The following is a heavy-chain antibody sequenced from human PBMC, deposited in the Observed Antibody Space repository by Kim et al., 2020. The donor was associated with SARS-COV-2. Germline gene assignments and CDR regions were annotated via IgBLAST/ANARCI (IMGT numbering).Heavy chain of an antibody. V-gene: IGHV3-30*18. CDR3: AKDNWANGGSSSWSGFDP. J-gene: IGHJ5*02. D-gene: IGHD6-13*01. CDR2: ISYDGSNK. CDR1: GFTFSSYG. Sequence: GGSQRLSCAASGFTFSSYGMHWVRQAPGKGLEWVAVISYDGSNKYYADSVKGRFTISRDNSKNTLYLQMNSLRAEDTAVYYCAKDNWANGGSSSWSGFDP.